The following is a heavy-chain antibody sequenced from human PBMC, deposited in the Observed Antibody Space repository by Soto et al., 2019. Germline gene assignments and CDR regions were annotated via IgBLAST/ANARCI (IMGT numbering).Heavy chain of an antibody. Sequence: QVQLVQSGAEVKKPGSSVKVSCKASGGTFSSYTISWVRQAPGQGLEWMGRISAYNGNTNYAQKVQGRVTMTTDTSTSTAYMELRSLRSDDTAVYYCARVVGSNYRWFDPWGQGTLVTVSS. V-gene: IGHV1-18*01. CDR2: ISAYNGNT. CDR3: ARVVGSNYRWFDP. J-gene: IGHJ5*02. D-gene: IGHD4-4*01. CDR1: GGTFSSYT.